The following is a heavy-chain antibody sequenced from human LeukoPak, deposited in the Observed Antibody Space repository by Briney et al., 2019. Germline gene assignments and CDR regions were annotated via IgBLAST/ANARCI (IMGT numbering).Heavy chain of an antibody. V-gene: IGHV3-23*01. CDR1: GFTFNNFA. D-gene: IGHD3-10*01. J-gene: IGHJ4*02. CDR3: AKRPMVRGPSPFAH. Sequence: GGSLRLSCAGSGFTFNNFAMSWVRQAPGKGLEWVSAISRTGDTTYCADSVKGRFTISRDNYKDTLYLKMPSLRGEDTAVYHCAKRPMVRGPSPFAHWGQGTLVTVSS. CDR2: ISRTGDTT.